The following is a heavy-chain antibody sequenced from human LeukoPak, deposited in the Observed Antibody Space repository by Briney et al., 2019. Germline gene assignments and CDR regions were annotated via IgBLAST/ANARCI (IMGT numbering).Heavy chain of an antibody. V-gene: IGHV3-23*01. CDR1: GFTFSSYA. Sequence: GGSLRLSCAASGFTFSSYAMSWVRQAPGKGLEWVSGISSSGSRTYYADSVKGRFTISRYNSKNTLHLQMNSLRAEDTAVYYCAKSKSDWFEFDYWGQGTLVTVSS. CDR3: AKSKSDWFEFDY. J-gene: IGHJ4*02. CDR2: ISSSGSRT. D-gene: IGHD3-9*01.